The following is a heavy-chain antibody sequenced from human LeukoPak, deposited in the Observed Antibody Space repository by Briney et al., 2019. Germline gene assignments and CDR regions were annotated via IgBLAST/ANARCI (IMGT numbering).Heavy chain of an antibody. V-gene: IGHV4-34*01. Sequence: PSETLSLTCAVYGGSFSGYYWSWIRQPPGKGLEWIGEINHSGSTNYNPSLKSRVTISVDTSKNQFPLKLSSVTAADTAVYYCARGLRYYYYYYYMDVWGKGTTVTVSS. CDR2: INHSGST. CDR1: GGSFSGYY. J-gene: IGHJ6*03. D-gene: IGHD1-1*01. CDR3: ARGLRYYYYYYYMDV.